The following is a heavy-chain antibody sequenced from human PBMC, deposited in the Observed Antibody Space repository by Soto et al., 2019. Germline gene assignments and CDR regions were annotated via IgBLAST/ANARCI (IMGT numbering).Heavy chain of an antibody. CDR1: GVAFTNYY. Sequence: SETLSLTCTVSGVAFTNYYWSWIRQPPGKGMEWIGYIHYTGSTNYNPSLESRVTLSVDPSRSRFSLRLSSVAAADTAVYYCARRRGSHFDYWGLGTLVTVSS. D-gene: IGHD3-10*01. J-gene: IGHJ4*02. CDR2: IHYTGST. V-gene: IGHV4-59*08. CDR3: ARRRGSHFDY.